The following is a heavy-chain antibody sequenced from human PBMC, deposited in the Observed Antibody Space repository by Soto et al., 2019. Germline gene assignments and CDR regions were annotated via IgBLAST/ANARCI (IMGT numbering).Heavy chain of an antibody. CDR1: GFTFSGFG. CDR2: IWYDASKK. D-gene: IGHD2-21*01. J-gene: IGHJ4*02. V-gene: IGHV3-33*01. Sequence: QVQLVESGGDVVQPGRSLRLSCATSGFTFSGFGMHWVRQPPGKGLEQVAIIWYDASKKYYADSVKGRFTISKDNSKSTLYLRVTSLRVEDTATYDCATVRGACSGGDCCHVESWGQGTLVIVSS. CDR3: ATVRGACSGGDCCHVES.